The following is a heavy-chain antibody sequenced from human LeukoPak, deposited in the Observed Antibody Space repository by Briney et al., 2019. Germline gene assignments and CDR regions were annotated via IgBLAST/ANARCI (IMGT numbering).Heavy chain of an antibody. CDR3: ARDLGTYCSSTSCYKGGNNWFDL. CDR2: INSNSGGT. J-gene: IGHJ5*02. V-gene: IGHV1-2*02. CDR1: GHTFTGYY. D-gene: IGHD2-2*02. Sequence: SVKLSCKASGHTFTGYYMHWVRQAPGQGLEWMGWINSNSGGTNYAQKFQGRVTMTRDTSISTAYMEMSRLRSDDTAVYYCARDLGTYCSSTSCYKGGNNWFDLWGQGTLVTVSS.